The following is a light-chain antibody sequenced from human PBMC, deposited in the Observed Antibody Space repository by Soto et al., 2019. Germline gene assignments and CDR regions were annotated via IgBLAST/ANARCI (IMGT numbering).Light chain of an antibody. CDR2: DTS. CDR3: QQRSNWLS. CDR1: QSVSTY. J-gene: IGKJ4*01. V-gene: IGKV3-11*01. Sequence: DMVLTQSPATVSLSPGLRSTLACKAMQSVSTYLALYQQKPGQAPRLLIYDTSNRATGIPARFIGSGSGTDFTLTIRSLEPEDFAVDDCQQRSNWLSFGGGTTVDIK.